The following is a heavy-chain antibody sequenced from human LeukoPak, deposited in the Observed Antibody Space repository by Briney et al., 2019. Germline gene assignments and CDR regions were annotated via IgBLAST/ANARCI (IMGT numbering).Heavy chain of an antibody. D-gene: IGHD5-12*01. J-gene: IGHJ5*02. CDR2: IYPGDSDT. CDR3: ARQKVDIVATINWFDP. V-gene: IGHV5-51*01. CDR1: GHSFTSYW. Sequence: GESLKISCKGSGHSFTSYWIGWVRQMPGKGLEWMGIIYPGDSDTRYSPSFQGQITISADKSISTAYLQWSSLKASHTAMYYCARQKVDIVATINWFDPWGQGTLVTVSS.